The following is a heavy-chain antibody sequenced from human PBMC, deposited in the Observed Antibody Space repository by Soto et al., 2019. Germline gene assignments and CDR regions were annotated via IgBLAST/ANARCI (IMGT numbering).Heavy chain of an antibody. J-gene: IGHJ5*01. CDR1: GGSFSGYY. D-gene: IGHD3-9*01. CDR3: VRVDFEHFLHWFDS. Sequence: PSETLSLTCAVYGGSFSGYYWTWIRQPPGTGLEWIGEINHSGSTNYNPSLKSRVTISVDTSKNQFSLKLTSVTPEDTAVYYCVRVDFEHFLHWFDSWGQGTLVTVSS. CDR2: INHSGST. V-gene: IGHV4-34*01.